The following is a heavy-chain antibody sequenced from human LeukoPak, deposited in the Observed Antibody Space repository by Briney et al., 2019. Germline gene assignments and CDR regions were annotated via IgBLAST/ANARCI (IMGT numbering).Heavy chain of an antibody. V-gene: IGHV4-59*08. CDR2: IYYSGST. D-gene: IGHD5-12*01. CDR3: ASLYSDYYYGMDV. Sequence: PSETLSLTCTVSGGSISSYYWSWIRQPPGKGLERIGYIYYSGSTNYNPSLKSRVTISVDTSKNQFSLKLSSVTAADTAVYYCASLYSDYYYGMDVWGQGTTVTVSS. CDR1: GGSISSYY. J-gene: IGHJ6*02.